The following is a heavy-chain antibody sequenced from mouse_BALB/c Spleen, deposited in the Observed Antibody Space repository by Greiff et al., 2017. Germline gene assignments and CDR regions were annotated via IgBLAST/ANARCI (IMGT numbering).Heavy chain of an antibody. CDR2: INPGSGGT. CDR3: ARSGNYFDY. J-gene: IGHJ2*01. CDR1: GYAFTNYL. V-gene: IGHV1-54*03. Sequence: VQLQQSGAELVRPGTSVKVSCKASGYAFTNYLIEWVKQRPGQGLEWIGVINPGSGGTNYNEKFKGKATLTADKSSSTAYMQLSSLTSDDSAVYFCARSGNYFDYWGQGTTLTVSS. D-gene: IGHD1-1*01.